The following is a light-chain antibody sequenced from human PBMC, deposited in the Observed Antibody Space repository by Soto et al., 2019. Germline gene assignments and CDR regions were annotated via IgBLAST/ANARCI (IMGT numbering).Light chain of an antibody. CDR3: QQYNNWPPIT. CDR2: GTS. J-gene: IGKJ5*01. Sequence: EIVMTQSPATLSVAPGERATLSCRASQSVSNYLAWYQQKPGQAPRLLIYGTSTRATGIPARFSGSGSGTEFTLTISSLQSEDFAVYYCQQYNNWPPITIGQGTRLEIK. V-gene: IGKV3-15*01. CDR1: QSVSNY.